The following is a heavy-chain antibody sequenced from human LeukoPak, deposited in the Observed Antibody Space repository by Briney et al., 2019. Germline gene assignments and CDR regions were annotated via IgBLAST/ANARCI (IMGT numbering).Heavy chain of an antibody. D-gene: IGHD5-18*01. Sequence: GGSLRLACTAPGFNFADHAMSWVRQAPGKGLEWVSFIRSKNYGWTTEYAGSGKGRFTASRDDSKSFAYLQMSRLRTEETAVYYCARGSIKLWLYFGMDLWGQGTTVTVSS. CDR1: GFNFADHA. CDR3: ARGSIKLWLYFGMDL. J-gene: IGHJ6*02. CDR2: IRSKNYGWTT. V-gene: IGHV3-49*04.